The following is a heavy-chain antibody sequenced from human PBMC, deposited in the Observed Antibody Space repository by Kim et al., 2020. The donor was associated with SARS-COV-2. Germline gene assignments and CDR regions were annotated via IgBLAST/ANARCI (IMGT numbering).Heavy chain of an antibody. Sequence: GASLQISCKGSGYSFTSYWIGWVRQMPGKGLEWMGIIYPGDSDTRYSPSFQGQVTISADKSISTAYLQWSSLKASDTAMYYCARRATIFGVVRAFDIWGQGTMVTVSS. CDR2: IYPGDSDT. J-gene: IGHJ3*02. CDR3: ARRATIFGVVRAFDI. D-gene: IGHD3-3*01. CDR1: GYSFTSYW. V-gene: IGHV5-51*01.